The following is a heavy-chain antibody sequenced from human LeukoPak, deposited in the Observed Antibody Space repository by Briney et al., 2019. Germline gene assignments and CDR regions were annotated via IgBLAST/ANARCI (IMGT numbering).Heavy chain of an antibody. V-gene: IGHV1-2*02. Sequence: ASVKVSCKASGYTFTGYYMHWVRQAPGQGLEWMGWINPNSGGTNYAQNFQGKVNMTRDTSINTAYMELSGLTSDDTAVYYCAALTSGYYYGVDVWGQGTTVTVSS. D-gene: IGHD2-2*01. CDR1: GYTFTGYY. J-gene: IGHJ6*02. CDR3: AALTSGYYYGVDV. CDR2: INPNSGGT.